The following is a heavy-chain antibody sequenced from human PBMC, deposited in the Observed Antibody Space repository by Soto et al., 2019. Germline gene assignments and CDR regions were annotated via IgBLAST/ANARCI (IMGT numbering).Heavy chain of an antibody. J-gene: IGHJ3*02. V-gene: IGHV3-11*01. CDR1: RFTFSDYY. D-gene: IGHD3-10*01. Sequence: PGGSLRLSCAASRFTFSDYYMSWIRQAPGKGLEWVSYIGSSGTTIYYADSVKGRFTISRDNAQNSLYLQMNSLRAEDTAVYYCARNTGQNSITSADAFDIWGQGTMVTVSS. CDR2: IGSSGTTI. CDR3: ARNTGQNSITSADAFDI.